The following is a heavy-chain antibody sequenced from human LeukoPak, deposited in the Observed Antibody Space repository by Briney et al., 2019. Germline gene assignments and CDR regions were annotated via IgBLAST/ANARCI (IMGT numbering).Heavy chain of an antibody. CDR3: ARGEWSSSPFDY. CDR2: ISSSSSYI. D-gene: IGHD6-6*01. V-gene: IGHV3-21*01. J-gene: IGHJ4*02. CDR1: GFTFDDYG. Sequence: GGSLRLSCAASGFTFDDYGMSWVRQAPGKGLEWVSFISSSSSYIYYADSVRGRFTISRDNAKNSLYLQMNSLRAEDTAVYYCARGEWSSSPFDYWGQGTLVTASS.